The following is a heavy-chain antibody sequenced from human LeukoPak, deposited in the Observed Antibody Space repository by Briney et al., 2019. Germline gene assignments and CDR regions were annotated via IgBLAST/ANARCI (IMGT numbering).Heavy chain of an antibody. CDR1: GFTFDDYA. J-gene: IGHJ4*02. D-gene: IGHD5-18*01. CDR3: ARTWIQLWYDDY. V-gene: IGHV3-9*01. CDR2: ISWNSGSI. Sequence: GGSLRLSCAASGFTFDDYAMHWVRQAPGKGLEWVSGISWNSGSIYYADSVKGRFTISRDNAKNSLYPQMNSLRAEDTAVYYCARTWIQLWYDDYWGQGTLVTVSS.